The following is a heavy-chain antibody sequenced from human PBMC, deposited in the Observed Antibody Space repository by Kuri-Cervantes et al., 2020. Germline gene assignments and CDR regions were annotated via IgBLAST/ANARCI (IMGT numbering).Heavy chain of an antibody. CDR3: TRASSGWYDY. Sequence: GESLKISCAASGFTFSDYYMSWIRQAPGKGLEWVGFIRSKAYGGTTEYAASVKGRFTISRDDSKSIAYLQMNSLKTEDTAVYYCTRASSGWYDYWGQGTLVTVSS. D-gene: IGHD6-19*01. CDR1: GFTFSDYY. J-gene: IGHJ4*02. CDR2: IRSKAYGGTT. V-gene: IGHV3-49*03.